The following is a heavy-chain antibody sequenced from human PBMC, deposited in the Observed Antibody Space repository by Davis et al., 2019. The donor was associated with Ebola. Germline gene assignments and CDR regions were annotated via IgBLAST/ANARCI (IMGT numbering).Heavy chain of an antibody. D-gene: IGHD2-15*01. Sequence: AASVKVSCKASGGTFSSYAISWVRQAPGQGLEWMGGIIPIFGTANYAQKFQGRVTITADESTSTAYMELSSLSSDDTAVYYCTRGIARRRSGSWFDPWGQGTPVTVSS. CDR3: TRGIARRRSGSWFDP. J-gene: IGHJ5*02. CDR2: IIPIFGTA. CDR1: GGTFSSYA. V-gene: IGHV1-69*13.